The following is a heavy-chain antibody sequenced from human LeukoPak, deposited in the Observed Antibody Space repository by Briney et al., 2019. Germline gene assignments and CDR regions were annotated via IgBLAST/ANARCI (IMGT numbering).Heavy chain of an antibody. D-gene: IGHD7-27*01. CDR1: GASITNRNW. J-gene: IGHJ3*01. Sequence: ESGPTLANPSGTMSLTCAISGASITNRNWWSWVRQPPGKGLEWIGEIYHTGITKYSPSLKSRVTISVDKSKNQFSLNVTSVTAADTAIYYCARVFELGMNAVDLWGQGTMVTVSS. CDR3: ARVFELGMNAVDL. CDR2: IYHTGIT. V-gene: IGHV4-4*02.